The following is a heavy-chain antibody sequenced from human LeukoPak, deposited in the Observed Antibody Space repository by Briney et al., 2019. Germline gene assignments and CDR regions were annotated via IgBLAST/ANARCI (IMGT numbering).Heavy chain of an antibody. Sequence: PGGSLRLSCAASGFTFSSYWMSWVRQAPGKGLEWVANIKQDGSEKYYVDSVKGRFTISGDNAKNSLYLQMNSLRAEDTAVFYCARISPERGYSYGPLDNYFDYWGQGTLVTVSS. V-gene: IGHV3-7*01. J-gene: IGHJ4*02. CDR2: IKQDGSEK. CDR1: GFTFSSYW. CDR3: ARISPERGYSYGPLDNYFDY. D-gene: IGHD5-18*01.